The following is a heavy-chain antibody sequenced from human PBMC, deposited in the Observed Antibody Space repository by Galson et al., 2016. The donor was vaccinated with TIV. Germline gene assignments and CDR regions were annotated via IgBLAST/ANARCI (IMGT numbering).Heavy chain of an antibody. J-gene: IGHJ6*02. CDR2: IWYDGNDK. CDR3: ARDRKYYDILTAGNSYYGMDV. D-gene: IGHD3-9*01. V-gene: IGHV3-33*01. CDR1: GFTFSSYD. Sequence: SLRLSCAASGFTFSSYDMHWVRQAPGKGLQWVAVIWYDGNDKYYADSAKGRFTISRDNSKNTLYLQMNSLRVEDTAVYYCARDRKYYDILTAGNSYYGMDVWGQGTTVTVSS.